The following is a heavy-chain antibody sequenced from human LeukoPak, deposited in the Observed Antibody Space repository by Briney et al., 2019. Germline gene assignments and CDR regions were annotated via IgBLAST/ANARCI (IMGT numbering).Heavy chain of an antibody. V-gene: IGHV3-23*01. Sequence: PGGSLRLSCAASGFTFSNSAMSWVRQAPGKGLEWVSTLSGSGITTYYADSVKGRFTISRDNSKNTLYLQMNSLRAEDTAVYYCARADCSSTSCYTVDYWGQGTLVTVSS. D-gene: IGHD2-2*02. J-gene: IGHJ4*02. CDR1: GFTFSNSA. CDR3: ARADCSSTSCYTVDY. CDR2: LSGSGITT.